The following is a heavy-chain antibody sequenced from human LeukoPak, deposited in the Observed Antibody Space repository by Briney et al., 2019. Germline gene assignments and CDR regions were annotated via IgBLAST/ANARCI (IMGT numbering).Heavy chain of an antibody. V-gene: IGHV4-38-2*02. J-gene: IGHJ4*02. CDR2: IYHSGST. D-gene: IGHD3-3*01. CDR1: GYSISSGYY. CDR3: ARVIDFWSGYSY. Sequence: SETLSLTCTVSGYSISSGYYWGWIRQPPGKGLEWIGSIYHSGSTYYNPSLKSRVTISVDTSKNQFSLKLSSVTAADTAVYYCARVIDFWSGYSYWGQGTLVTVSS.